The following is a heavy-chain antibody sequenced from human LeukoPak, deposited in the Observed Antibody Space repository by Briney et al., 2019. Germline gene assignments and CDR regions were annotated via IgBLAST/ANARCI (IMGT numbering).Heavy chain of an antibody. D-gene: IGHD3-3*01. CDR3: AREYYDFWSGLTQGNYYYYYGMDV. CDR2: IIPILGIA. J-gene: IGHJ6*02. CDR1: GGTFSSYT. Sequence: ASVKVSRKASGGTFSSYTISWVRQAPGQGLEWMGRIIPILGIANYAQKFQGRVTITADKSTSTAYMELSSLRSEDTAVYYCAREYYDFWSGLTQGNYYYYYGMDVWGQGTTVTVSS. V-gene: IGHV1-69*02.